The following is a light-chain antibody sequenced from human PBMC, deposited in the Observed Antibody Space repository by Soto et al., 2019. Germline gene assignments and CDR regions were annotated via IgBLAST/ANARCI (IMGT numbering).Light chain of an antibody. CDR2: AAS. CDR3: QPRHSYPIT. V-gene: IGKV1-9*01. Sequence: HLTQGQTAVSASGGSRLTITCRASQGISSYLAWYQQKPGKAPKLLIYAASTLQTGVPSRFSGSGSGTDFTLTISSLPPEDLATSSCQPRHSYPITFGQGTRLEIK. CDR1: QGISSY. J-gene: IGKJ5*01.